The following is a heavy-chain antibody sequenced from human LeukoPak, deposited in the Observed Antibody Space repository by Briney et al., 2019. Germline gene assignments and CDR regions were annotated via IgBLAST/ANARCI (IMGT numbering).Heavy chain of an antibody. Sequence: GGSLRLSCAASGFTFRSYSMDWVRQAPGKGLEWVSHISSGSNSINYADSVKGRFTISRDNAKNSLFLQMNGLRAEDTAVYYCALRLLGEYDYFDYWGQGTLVTVSS. V-gene: IGHV3-48*04. J-gene: IGHJ4*02. D-gene: IGHD2/OR15-2a*01. CDR3: ALRLLGEYDYFDY. CDR1: GFTFRSYS. CDR2: ISSGSNSI.